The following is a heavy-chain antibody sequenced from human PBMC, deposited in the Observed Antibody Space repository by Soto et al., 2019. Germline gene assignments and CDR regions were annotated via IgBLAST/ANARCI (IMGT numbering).Heavy chain of an antibody. Sequence: QVQLQESGPGLVKSSETLSLTCTVSGGSIRNSNSYWSWIRQPPGKGLEWIGYIYYSGSAYYNPSLKSRLTISIDTSKNQFSLKVRSVTAADTAVYHCARAVIVADGTSGFDYWGQGTLVTVSA. CDR2: IYYSGSA. CDR3: ARAVIVADGTSGFDY. V-gene: IGHV4-30-4*01. D-gene: IGHD6-13*01. J-gene: IGHJ4*02. CDR1: GGSIRNSNSY.